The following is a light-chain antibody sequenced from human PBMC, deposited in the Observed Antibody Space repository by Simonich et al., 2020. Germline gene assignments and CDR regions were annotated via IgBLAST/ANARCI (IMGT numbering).Light chain of an antibody. CDR1: SSDVGGFNL. Sequence: QSALTQPASGPGSPGQSITISCTGTSSDVGGFNLVSWYQQHPGKAPKPMIYEGSKRPAGVLDRFSGSKSGNTASLTIAGLQAEDEADYYCCSYAGSYTLVFGGGTKLTVL. J-gene: IGLJ2*01. CDR2: EGS. CDR3: CSYAGSYTLV. V-gene: IGLV2-23*01.